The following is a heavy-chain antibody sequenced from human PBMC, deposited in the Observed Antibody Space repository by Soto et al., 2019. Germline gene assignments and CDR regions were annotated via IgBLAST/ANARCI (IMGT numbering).Heavy chain of an antibody. CDR3: ASSGYLPQYYFDY. CDR1: GFTFSSYA. V-gene: IGHV3-30-3*01. Sequence: PGGSLRLSCAASGFTFSSYAMHWVRQAPGKGLEWVAVISYDGSNKYYADSVKGRFTISRDNSKNTLYLQMNSLRAEDTAVYYCASSGYLPQYYFDYWGQGXLVTVYS. CDR2: ISYDGSNK. D-gene: IGHD3-22*01. J-gene: IGHJ4*02.